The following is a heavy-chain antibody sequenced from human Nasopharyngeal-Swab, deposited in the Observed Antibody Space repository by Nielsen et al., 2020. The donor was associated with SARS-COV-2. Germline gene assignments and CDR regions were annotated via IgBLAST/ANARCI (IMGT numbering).Heavy chain of an antibody. V-gene: IGHV3-9*01. CDR3: AKLGAQGAVADQFDS. Sequence: SLKISCAASGFTFDDYAMHWVRQAPGKGLEWVSGITWTSGGIGYADSVKGRFTISRDNAKNSLYLQMNSLRPEDTALYYCAKLGAQGAVADQFDSWGQGTLVTVSS. CDR1: GFTFDDYA. D-gene: IGHD6-19*01. J-gene: IGHJ4*02. CDR2: ITWTSGGI.